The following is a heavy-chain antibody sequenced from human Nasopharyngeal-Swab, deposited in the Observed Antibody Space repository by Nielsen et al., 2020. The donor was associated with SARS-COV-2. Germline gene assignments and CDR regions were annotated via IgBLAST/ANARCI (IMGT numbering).Heavy chain of an antibody. J-gene: IGHJ3*02. D-gene: IGHD2-2*01. CDR3: ARGRQYQLLFIFVEDAFDI. CDR1: GGSIRRGGYS. Sequence: LRLSSAVSGGSIRRGGYSWSWIRQPPGKGLACIGYIHHRGSTYYNPSLKSRVTISVDRSKNQFSLKLSSVTAADTAVYYCARGRQYQLLFIFVEDAFDIWGQGTMVTVSS. V-gene: IGHV4-30-2*01. CDR2: IHHRGST.